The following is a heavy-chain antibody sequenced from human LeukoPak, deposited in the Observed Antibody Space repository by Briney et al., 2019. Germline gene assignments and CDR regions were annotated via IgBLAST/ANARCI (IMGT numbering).Heavy chain of an antibody. D-gene: IGHD3-16*02. CDR3: APAYIWGSFRTFNY. CDR1: GGSISSSSYY. CDR2: ITYSGTT. V-gene: IGHV4-39*01. J-gene: IGHJ4*02. Sequence: PSETLSLTCTVSGGSISSSSYYWGWIRQPPGKGLEWVGSITYSGTTYYNPSLKSRVTISVDTSKSQFSLKLTSVTAADTAVYYCAPAYIWGSFRTFNYWGLGTLVTVSS.